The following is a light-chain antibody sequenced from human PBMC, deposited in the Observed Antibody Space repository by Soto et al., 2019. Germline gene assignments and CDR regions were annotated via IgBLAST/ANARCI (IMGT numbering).Light chain of an antibody. V-gene: IGKV3-20*01. Sequence: IVLTQSPGTLSLSPGERATLSCRASQTVISSYLAWYQQEPGQAPRLLIYGASSRATDIPDRFSGSGSGTDFTLTISKLEPEDFAVYYCQQFGVSPTFGGGTKVDIK. CDR3: QQFGVSPT. J-gene: IGKJ4*01. CDR2: GAS. CDR1: QTVISSY.